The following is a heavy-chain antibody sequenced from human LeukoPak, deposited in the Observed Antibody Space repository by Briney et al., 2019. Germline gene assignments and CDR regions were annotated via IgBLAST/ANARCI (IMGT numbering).Heavy chain of an antibody. J-gene: IGHJ4*02. CDR2: ISSSGSTI. CDR1: GFTFSDYY. V-gene: IGHV3-11*01. Sequence: IPGGSLRLSCAASGFTFSDYYMSWIRQAPGKGLEWVSYISSSGSTIYYADSVKGRFTISRDNAKNSLYLQMNSLRAEDTAVYYCARDHETYSSSWSPLYYFDYWGQGTLVTVSS. D-gene: IGHD6-13*01. CDR3: ARDHETYSSSWSPLYYFDY.